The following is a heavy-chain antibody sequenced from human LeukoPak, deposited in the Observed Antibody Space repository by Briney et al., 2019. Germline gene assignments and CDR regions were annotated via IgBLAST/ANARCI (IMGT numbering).Heavy chain of an antibody. CDR2: INPNSGGT. V-gene: IGHV1-2*02. Sequence: ASVKVSCKASGYTFTSYAISWVRQAPGQGLEWMGWINPNSGGTNYAQKFQGRVTMTRDTSISTAYMELSRLRSDDTAVYYCARVGGVTTYCGGDCYPGTAFDIWGQGTMVTVSS. CDR3: ARVGGVTTYCGGDCYPGTAFDI. CDR1: GYTFTSYA. J-gene: IGHJ3*02. D-gene: IGHD2-21*02.